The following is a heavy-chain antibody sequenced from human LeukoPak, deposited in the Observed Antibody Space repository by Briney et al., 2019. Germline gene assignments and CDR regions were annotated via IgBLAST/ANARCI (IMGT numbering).Heavy chain of an antibody. CDR3: ARVPAAINVWFDP. J-gene: IGHJ5*02. Sequence: GASVKVSCKASGGTFSSYAISWVRQAPGQGLEWMGGIIPIFGTANYAQKFQGRVTITADESTSTAYMELSSLRSEDTAVYYCARVPAAINVWFDPWGQGTLVTVSS. CDR1: GGTFSSYA. V-gene: IGHV1-69*13. CDR2: IIPIFGTA. D-gene: IGHD2-2*02.